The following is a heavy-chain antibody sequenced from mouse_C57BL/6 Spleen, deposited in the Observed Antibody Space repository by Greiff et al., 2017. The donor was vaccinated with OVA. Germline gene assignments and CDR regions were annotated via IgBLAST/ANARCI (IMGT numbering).Heavy chain of an antibody. CDR1: GYTFTDHT. CDR3: AHYGNYAYFDY. V-gene: IGHV1-78*01. CDR2: IYPRDGST. J-gene: IGHJ2*01. D-gene: IGHD2-1*01. Sequence: VHLVESDAELVKPGASVKISCKVSGYTFTDHTIHWMKQRPEQGLEWIGYIYPRDGSTKYNEKFKGKATLTADKSSSTAYMQLNSLTSEDSAVYFCAHYGNYAYFDYWGQGTTLTVSS.